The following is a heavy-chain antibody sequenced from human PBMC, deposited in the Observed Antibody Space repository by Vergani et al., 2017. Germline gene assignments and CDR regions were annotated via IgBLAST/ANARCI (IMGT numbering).Heavy chain of an antibody. CDR3: ARSGYCAHGVCYMTYYYYMDV. Sequence: QVQLEESGGGVVQTGRSLRLSCAGSGFTLSSHSMHWVRQAPGKGLEWVAFIWYDGSKEYYADSVKGRFTISRDNSKNTLYLQMNNLRAADTAVYYCARSGYCAHGVCYMTYYYYMDVWGKGTAVTVS. CDR2: IWYDGSKE. D-gene: IGHD2-8*01. V-gene: IGHV3-33*01. CDR1: GFTLSSHS. J-gene: IGHJ6*03.